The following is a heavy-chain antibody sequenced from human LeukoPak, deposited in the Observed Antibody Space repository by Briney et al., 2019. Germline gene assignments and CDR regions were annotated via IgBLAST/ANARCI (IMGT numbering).Heavy chain of an antibody. D-gene: IGHD2-15*01. J-gene: IGHJ5*02. Sequence: SDTLSLPCAVYGRSFSGYYWSWLPHPPGKALEWIGEINHSGSTNYNPSLKSRVTISVDTSKHQFSLKLSSVTAADTAVYYCARAARGYCSGGSCGRRFDPWGQGTLVTVSS. CDR3: ARAARGYCSGGSCGRRFDP. V-gene: IGHV4-34*01. CDR2: INHSGST. CDR1: GRSFSGYY.